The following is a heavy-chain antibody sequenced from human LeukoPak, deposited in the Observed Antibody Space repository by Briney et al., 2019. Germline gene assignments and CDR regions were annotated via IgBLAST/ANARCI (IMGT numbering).Heavy chain of an antibody. CDR2: IKQDGSEK. D-gene: IGHD6-19*01. V-gene: IGHV3-7*01. Sequence: GGSLRLSCAASGFTFSSYWMSWVRQAPGKGLEWVANIKQDGSEKYYVDSVKGRFTISRDNAKNSLYLQMNSLRAEDTAVYYCARVDGQWLVYWYFDLWGRGTLVTVSS. J-gene: IGHJ2*01. CDR1: GFTFSSYW. CDR3: ARVDGQWLVYWYFDL.